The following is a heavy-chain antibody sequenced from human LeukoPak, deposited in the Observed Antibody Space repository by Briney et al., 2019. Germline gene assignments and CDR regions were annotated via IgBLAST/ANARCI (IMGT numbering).Heavy chain of an antibody. J-gene: IGHJ4*02. Sequence: SETLSLTCTVSGGSISSSSYYWGWIRQPPGKGLEWIGSIYYSGSTYYNPSLKSRVTISVDTSKNQFSLKLSSVTAADTALYYCARHVSNSAMAHRHFDYWGQGTLVTVSS. CDR3: ARHVSNSAMAHRHFDY. D-gene: IGHD5-18*01. V-gene: IGHV4-39*01. CDR2: IYYSGST. CDR1: GGSISSSSYY.